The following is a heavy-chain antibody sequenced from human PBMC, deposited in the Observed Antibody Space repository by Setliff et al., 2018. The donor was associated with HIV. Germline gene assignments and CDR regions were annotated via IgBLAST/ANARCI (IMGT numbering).Heavy chain of an antibody. V-gene: IGHV4-34*01. J-gene: IGHJ3*02. CDR3: ARGHSYDSYGYYLRGFDI. CDR1: GGSFSGYY. D-gene: IGHD3-22*01. CDR2: INHSEST. Sequence: SETLSLTCAVYGGSFSGYYWSWIRQSPGKGLEWIGEINHSESTNYNPSVKRRATISIDTSKNQISLKQSSVTAADTAVYYCARGHSYDSYGYYLRGFDIWGPGTMVTVS.